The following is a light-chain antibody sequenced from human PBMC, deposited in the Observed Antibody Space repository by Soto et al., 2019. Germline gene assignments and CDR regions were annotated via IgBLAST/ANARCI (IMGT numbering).Light chain of an antibody. V-gene: IGLV1-40*01. J-gene: IGLJ2*01. CDR1: SSNIGAGYD. Sequence: QSVLTQPPSVYGAPGQRVTISGTGSSSNIGAGYDVHWYQQLPGTAPKLLIYGNSNRPSGVPDRFSGSKSGTSASLAITGLQAEHEADYYCQSYDSSLSGSIFGGGTKLTVL. CDR2: GNS. CDR3: QSYDSSLSGSI.